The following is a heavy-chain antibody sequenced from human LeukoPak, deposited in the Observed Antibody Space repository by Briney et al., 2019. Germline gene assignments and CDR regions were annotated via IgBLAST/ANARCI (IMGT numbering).Heavy chain of an antibody. J-gene: IGHJ4*02. CDR3: ARDGSGWLHN. Sequence: PGRSLRLSCAASGFTFSSYGVHWVRQAPGKGLEWVAIISYGASYKHYSDSVKGRFAISRDNSRNTVYLQLNSLLPEDTAVYYCARDGSGWLHNWGRGTLVTVSS. D-gene: IGHD6-19*01. CDR1: GFTFSSYG. CDR2: ISYGASYK. V-gene: IGHV3-30*09.